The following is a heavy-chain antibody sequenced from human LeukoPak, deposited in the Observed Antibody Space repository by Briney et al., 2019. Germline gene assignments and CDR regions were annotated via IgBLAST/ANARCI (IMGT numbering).Heavy chain of an antibody. D-gene: IGHD2-15*01. Sequence: GGSLRLSCVVSGFTFSLYWMNWVRQAPGKGLEWVANIKQDGSEEYYVDSVKGRFTISRDNAKNSLYLQMNSLRAEDTAVYYCARSPVVARLDYWGQGTLVTVSS. V-gene: IGHV3-7*01. CDR1: GFTFSLYW. CDR3: ARSPVVARLDY. J-gene: IGHJ4*02. CDR2: IKQDGSEE.